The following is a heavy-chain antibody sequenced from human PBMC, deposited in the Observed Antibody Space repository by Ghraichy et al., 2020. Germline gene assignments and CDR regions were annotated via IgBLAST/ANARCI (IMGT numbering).Heavy chain of an antibody. CDR1: GLPFSNYG. Sequence: GGSLRLSCAASGLPFSNYGMHWVRQAPGKGLEWVAVIWYDGSNKYYADSVKGRFTISRDNSKNTLYMQMNSLRAEDTAVYYCARGSPDLWSGYYFDYWGQGTLFTVSS. J-gene: IGHJ4*02. CDR3: ARGSPDLWSGYYFDY. CDR2: IWYDGSNK. V-gene: IGHV3-33*01. D-gene: IGHD3-3*01.